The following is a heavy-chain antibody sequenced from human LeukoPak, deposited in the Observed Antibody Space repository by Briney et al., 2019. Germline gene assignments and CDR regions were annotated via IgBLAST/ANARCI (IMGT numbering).Heavy chain of an antibody. V-gene: IGHV3-7*03. D-gene: IGHD2-2*01. CDR1: GFIFRNYW. CDR3: ARLAVPPGNRGWYYEQ. Sequence: GGSLRLSCAASGFIFRNYWMSWVRQGPGEGPEWVANINQGGSEKYYVDSVKGRFTISRDKAKNSPDLQMNSLRVEDTAIYYCARLAVPPGNRGWYYEQWGQGTLVTVSS. J-gene: IGHJ4*02. CDR2: INQGGSEK.